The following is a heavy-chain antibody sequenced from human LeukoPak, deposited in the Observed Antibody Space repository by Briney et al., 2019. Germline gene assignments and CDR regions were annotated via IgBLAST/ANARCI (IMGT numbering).Heavy chain of an antibody. D-gene: IGHD3-3*01. CDR1: GGSFSGYY. CDR2: INHSGST. J-gene: IGHJ4*02. V-gene: IGHV4-34*01. Sequence: SETLSLTCAVYGGSFSGYYWSWIRQPPGKGLEWIGEINHSGSTNYNPSLKSRVTISVDTSKNQFSLKLSSVTAADTAVYYCAGGPQITIFGVVIISYFDYWGQGTLVTVSS. CDR3: AGGPQITIFGVVIISYFDY.